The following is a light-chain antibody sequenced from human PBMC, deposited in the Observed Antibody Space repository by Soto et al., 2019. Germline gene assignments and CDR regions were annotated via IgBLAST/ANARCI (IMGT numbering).Light chain of an antibody. V-gene: IGKV1-39*01. CDR2: AAS. Sequence: DIHLTQSPSFLSASVGDRVTITCRASQSISSYLNWYQQKPGKAPKLLIYAASSLQSGVPSRFSGSGSGTDFTLTISSLQPEDFATYYCQQSYSTPRTFGQGTTVDIK. CDR1: QSISSY. J-gene: IGKJ1*01. CDR3: QQSYSTPRT.